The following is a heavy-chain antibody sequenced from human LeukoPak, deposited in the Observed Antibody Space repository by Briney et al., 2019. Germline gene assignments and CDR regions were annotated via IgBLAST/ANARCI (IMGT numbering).Heavy chain of an antibody. CDR1: GYTFTSYD. V-gene: IGHV1-8*01. D-gene: IGHD6-6*01. CDR2: MNPNSGNT. J-gene: IGHJ4*02. CDR3: ARGFSIRSNSSGY. Sequence: ASVKVSCTASGYTFTSYDINWVRHATGQGREWMGWMNPNSGNTGYAQKFQGRVTMTRNTSISTAYMELSSLRSEDTAVYYCARGFSIRSNSSGYWGQGTLVTVSS.